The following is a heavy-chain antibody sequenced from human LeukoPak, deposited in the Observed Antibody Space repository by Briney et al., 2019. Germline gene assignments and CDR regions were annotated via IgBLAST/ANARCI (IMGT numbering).Heavy chain of an antibody. D-gene: IGHD3-10*01. CDR1: GDSIRKYY. Sequence: SETLSLTCGVSGDSIRKYYWTWIRQPPGRGLEWIGQIYYSGTTNYNPSLKNRLIISVDTSRNQVSLNLNSATAADTAVYYCARGALLWFGDRMEYYFDYWGQGTLLTVSS. V-gene: IGHV4-59*01. CDR3: ARGALLWFGDRMEYYFDY. CDR2: IYYSGTT. J-gene: IGHJ4*02.